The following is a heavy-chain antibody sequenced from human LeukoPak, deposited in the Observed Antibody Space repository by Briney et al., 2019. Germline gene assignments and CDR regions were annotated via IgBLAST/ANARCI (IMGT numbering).Heavy chain of an antibody. Sequence: GRSLRLSCAASGFTFSDYGMHWVRQAPGKGLEWVALISYDGGNKFYADSVRDRFTISRDNSKNTLFLPMNSLRIEDTAVYYCAKVFEVRGARRPKDYWGQGTLVIVSS. V-gene: IGHV3-30*18. CDR2: ISYDGGNK. CDR3: AKVFEVRGARRPKDY. J-gene: IGHJ4*02. D-gene: IGHD3-10*01. CDR1: GFTFSDYG.